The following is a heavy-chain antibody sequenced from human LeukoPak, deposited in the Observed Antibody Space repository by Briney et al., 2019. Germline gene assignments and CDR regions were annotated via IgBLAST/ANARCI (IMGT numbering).Heavy chain of an antibody. CDR1: GYTFTSYD. V-gene: IGHV1-8*03. D-gene: IGHD4-11*01. J-gene: IGHJ3*02. CDR2: MNPNSGNT. CDR3: AREVDYNDAFDI. Sequence: GASVKVSCKASGYTFTSYDINWVRQATGQGLEWMGWMNPNSGNTGYAQKFQGRVTITRNTSISTAYMELSSLRSEDTAVYYCAREVDYNDAFDIWGQGTMVTVSS.